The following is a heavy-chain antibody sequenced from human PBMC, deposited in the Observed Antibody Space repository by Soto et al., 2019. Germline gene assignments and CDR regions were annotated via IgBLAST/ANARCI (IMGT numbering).Heavy chain of an antibody. J-gene: IGHJ6*02. Sequence: ASVKVSCKASGYAFTSYYMHGVLQAPVQGLEWMGIINPSGGSTSYAQKFQGRVTMTRDTSTSTVYMELSSLRSEDTAVYYCARWVGATPFGMDVWGQGTTVTVSS. CDR1: GYAFTSYY. CDR2: INPSGGST. CDR3: ARWVGATPFGMDV. D-gene: IGHD1-26*01. V-gene: IGHV1-46*01.